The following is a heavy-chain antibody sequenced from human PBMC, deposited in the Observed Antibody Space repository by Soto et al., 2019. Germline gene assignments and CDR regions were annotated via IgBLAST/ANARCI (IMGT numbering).Heavy chain of an antibody. CDR3: AKDRTHYYYGMDV. CDR2: ISYDGSNR. CDR1: GFTFSSYG. J-gene: IGHJ6*02. Sequence: GGSLSLSCAASGFTFSSYGMHWVRQAPGKGLEWVAVISYDGSNRYYADSVKGRFTISRDNSKNTLYLQMNSLRAEDTAVYYCAKDRTHYYYGMDVWGQGTTVTVSS. V-gene: IGHV3-30*18.